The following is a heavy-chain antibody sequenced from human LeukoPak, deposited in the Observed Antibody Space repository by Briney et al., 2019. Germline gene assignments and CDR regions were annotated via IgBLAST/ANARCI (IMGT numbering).Heavy chain of an antibody. CDR1: GGTFSSYA. CDR2: ITPIFGTA. V-gene: IGHV1-69*05. J-gene: IGHJ1*01. CDR3: ASTAARTQYFQH. D-gene: IGHD2-2*01. Sequence: SVKVSCKASGGTFSSYAISWVRQAPGQGLEWMGGITPIFGTANYAQKFQGRVTITTDESTSTAYMELSSLRSEDTAVYYCASTAARTQYFQHWGQGTLVTVSS.